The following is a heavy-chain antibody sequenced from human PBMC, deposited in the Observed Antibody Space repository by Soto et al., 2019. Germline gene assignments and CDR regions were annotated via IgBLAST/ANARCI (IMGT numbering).Heavy chain of an antibody. CDR3: ARRQISPPTRGAASARGGMDV. J-gene: IGHJ6*02. CDR2: IWNDGNGY. D-gene: IGHD6-13*01. CDR1: GFTFNNYG. Sequence: QVQLVESGGGVVQPGRSLRLSCAASGFTFNNYGMHWVRQAPGKGLEWVAVIWNDGNGYYYANSVKGRFTISRDNSKNTLYLKMSSLRAEDTAVYYCARRQISPPTRGAASARGGMDVWGQGTKVTVSS. V-gene: IGHV3-33*01.